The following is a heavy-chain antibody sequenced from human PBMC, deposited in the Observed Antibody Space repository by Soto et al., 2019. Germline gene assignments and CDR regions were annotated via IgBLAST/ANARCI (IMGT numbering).Heavy chain of an antibody. D-gene: IGHD3-16*01. J-gene: IGHJ6*02. CDR3: TKAGGKWRPIPDYGMDV. CDR1: GLSFSSYG. V-gene: IGHV3-30*18. Sequence: QGQLVESGGGVVQPGKSLRLSCVASGLSFSSYGMHWVRQPPGKGLEWVALISYDGDDKFYPDSVKGRFSISRDNSRDTLFLQMDSLRPDDPAVYYCTKAGGKWRPIPDYGMDVWGQGPTVTVSS. CDR2: ISYDGDDK.